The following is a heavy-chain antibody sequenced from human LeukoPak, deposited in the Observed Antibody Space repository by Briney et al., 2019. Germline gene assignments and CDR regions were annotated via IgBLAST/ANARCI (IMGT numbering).Heavy chain of an antibody. Sequence: PGGSLRLSCAGSGFIFSDFYINWIRQSPGKGLEWLAYISPDGSYTTYGDSVKGRFVISRDNAKNSVSLQMNSRGVEDTAVYFCASDQVSGVFDYWGQGARVTVS. J-gene: IGHJ4*02. CDR2: ISPDGSYT. D-gene: IGHD5/OR15-5a*01. V-gene: IGHV3-11*05. CDR3: ASDQVSGVFDY. CDR1: GFIFSDFY.